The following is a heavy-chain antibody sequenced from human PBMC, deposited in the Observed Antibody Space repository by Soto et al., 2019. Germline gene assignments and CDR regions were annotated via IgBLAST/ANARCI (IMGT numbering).Heavy chain of an antibody. V-gene: IGHV3-53*01. D-gene: IGHD2-2*01. Sequence: GGSLRLSCAASGFTVSSNYMSWVRQAPGKGLEWVSVIYSGGSTYYADSVKGRFTISRDNSKNTLYLQMNSLRAEDTAVYYCARGDDCPSCYFDCWGQGTLVTVSS. CDR2: IYSGGST. J-gene: IGHJ4*02. CDR3: ARGDDCPSCYFDC. CDR1: GFTVSSNY.